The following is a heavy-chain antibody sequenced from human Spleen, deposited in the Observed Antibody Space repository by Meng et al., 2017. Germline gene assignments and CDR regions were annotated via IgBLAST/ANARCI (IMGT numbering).Heavy chain of an antibody. Sequence: SETLSLTCAVYGGSFSGYYWSWIRQPPGKGLEWIGEINHSGSTYFNPSLKSRVTISVDTSKKQFSLRLSSVTAADAAVYYCARGPAVLRYFDRLPHFDYWGQGTLVTVSS. CDR3: ARGPAVLRYFDRLPHFDY. CDR2: INHSGST. J-gene: IGHJ4*02. CDR1: GGSFSGYY. D-gene: IGHD3-9*01. V-gene: IGHV4-34*01.